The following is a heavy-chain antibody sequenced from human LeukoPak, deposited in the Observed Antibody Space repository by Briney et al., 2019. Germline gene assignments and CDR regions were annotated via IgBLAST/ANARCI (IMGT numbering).Heavy chain of an antibody. J-gene: IGHJ6*02. CDR1: GFTFSSYS. V-gene: IGHV3-21*01. D-gene: IGHD3-22*01. CDR3: ARDAAQYYYDSSGYYASADYYYYGMDV. CDR2: ISSSSSYI. Sequence: TGGSLRLSCAASGFTFSSYSMNWVRQAPGKGLERVSSISSSSSYIYYADSVKGRFTISRDNAKNSLYLQMNSLRAEDTAVYYCARDAAQYYYDSSGYYASADYYYYGMDVWGQGTTVTVSS.